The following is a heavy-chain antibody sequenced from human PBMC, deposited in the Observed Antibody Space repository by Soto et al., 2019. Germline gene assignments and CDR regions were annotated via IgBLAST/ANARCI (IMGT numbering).Heavy chain of an antibody. CDR3: AREYTAWPLAYGLDV. CDR2: ISSRSDI. Sequence: GGSLRLSCIFSGFTFSTYSINWVRQAPGKGLEWVSSISSRSDIYYADSVKGRFTISRDNAKNSVSLQMNSLRAEDTAVYYCAREYTAWPLAYGLDVWGQGTTVTVSS. D-gene: IGHD2-2*02. J-gene: IGHJ6*02. CDR1: GFTFSTYS. V-gene: IGHV3-21*01.